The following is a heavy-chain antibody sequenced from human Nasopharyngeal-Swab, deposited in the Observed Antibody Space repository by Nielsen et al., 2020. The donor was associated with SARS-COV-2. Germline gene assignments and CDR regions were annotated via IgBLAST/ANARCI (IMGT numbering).Heavy chain of an antibody. Sequence: GESLKISCAASGFTFSSYSMNWVRQAPGKGLEWVSSISSSSRYIYYADSVKGRFTISRDNAKNSLYLQMNSLRAEDTAVYYCARVGDYGDYYYYGMDVWGRGTTVTVSS. CDR3: ARVGDYGDYYYYGMDV. CDR2: ISSSSRYI. D-gene: IGHD4-17*01. V-gene: IGHV3-21*01. J-gene: IGHJ6*02. CDR1: GFTFSSYS.